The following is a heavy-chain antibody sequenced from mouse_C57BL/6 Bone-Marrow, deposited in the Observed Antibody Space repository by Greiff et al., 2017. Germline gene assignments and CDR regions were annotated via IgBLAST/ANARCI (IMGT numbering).Heavy chain of an antibody. CDR3: AGGLRQGYAMDY. D-gene: IGHD2-4*01. CDR1: GYTFTDYY. Sequence: EVKLQESGPVLVKPGASVKMSCKASGYTFTDYYMNWVKQSHGKSLEWIGVINPYNGGTSYNQKFKGKATLTVDQSSSTAYMELNSLTSEDSAVYYCAGGLRQGYAMDYWGQGTSVTVSS. J-gene: IGHJ4*01. V-gene: IGHV1-19*01. CDR2: INPYNGGT.